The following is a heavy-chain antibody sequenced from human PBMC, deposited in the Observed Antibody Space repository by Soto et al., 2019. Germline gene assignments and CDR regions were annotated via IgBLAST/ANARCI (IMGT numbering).Heavy chain of an antibody. CDR1: GGSMRNVY. CDR3: ARAHAPTLPFDY. D-gene: IGHD2-15*01. Sequence: SETLSLTCTVSGGSMRNVYWSWIRQPPGKRLEWTGFIFHSGNAKYNPSLKSRVTISIDTSKSQFSLSLDSVTAADTAVYFCARAHAPTLPFDYWGLGTLVTVSS. J-gene: IGHJ4*01. V-gene: IGHV4-59*01. CDR2: IFHSGNA.